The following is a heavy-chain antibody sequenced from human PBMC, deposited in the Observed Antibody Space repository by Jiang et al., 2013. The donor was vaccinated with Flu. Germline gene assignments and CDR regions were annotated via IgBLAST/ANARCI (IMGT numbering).Heavy chain of an antibody. Sequence: VQLLESGGGVVQPGRSLRLSCAASGFTFSSYAMHWVRQAPGKGLEWVAVISYDGSNKYYADSVKGRFTISRDNSKNTLYLQMNSLRAEDTAVYYCARFDTVTAYWGQGTLVTVSS. CDR2: ISYDGSNK. V-gene: IGHV3-30-3*01. CDR1: GFTFSSYA. D-gene: IGHD4-17*01. J-gene: IGHJ4*02. CDR3: ARFDTVTAY.